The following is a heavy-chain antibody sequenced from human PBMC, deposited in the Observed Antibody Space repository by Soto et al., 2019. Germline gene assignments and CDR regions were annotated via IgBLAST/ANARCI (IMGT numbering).Heavy chain of an antibody. J-gene: IGHJ4*02. CDR3: AKALVGAPH. Sequence: PGGSLRLSCAASGFTFSSYGMHWVRQAPGKGLEWVAIIWYDGSNKYYADSVKGRFTISRDSSKNTLYLQMNSLRAEDTAVYYCAKALVGAPHWGQGTLVTVSS. CDR1: GFTFSSYG. CDR2: IWYDGSNK. D-gene: IGHD1-26*01. V-gene: IGHV3-33*06.